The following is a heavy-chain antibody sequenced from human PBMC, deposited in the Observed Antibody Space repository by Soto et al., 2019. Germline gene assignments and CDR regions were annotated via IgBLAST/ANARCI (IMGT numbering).Heavy chain of an antibody. CDR3: ACTTRWLHFDN. CDR2: IYYSGST. D-gene: IGHD2-15*01. V-gene: IGHV4-59*08. Sequence: QVQLQESGPGLVKPSETLSLTCTVSDGPISSYYCSWIRQPPGKGLEWIGYIYYSGSTNYNPSLKSRVTMSVDTSKNQLSLKLSSVTAADTAVYYCACTTRWLHFDNWGQGTLVTVSS. CDR1: DGPISSYY. J-gene: IGHJ4*02.